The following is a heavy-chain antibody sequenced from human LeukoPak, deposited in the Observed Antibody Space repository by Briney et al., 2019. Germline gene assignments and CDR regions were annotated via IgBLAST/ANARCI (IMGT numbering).Heavy chain of an antibody. CDR2: ISGSGDST. J-gene: IGHJ4*02. CDR1: GFTFSSYG. D-gene: IGHD2-21*02. V-gene: IGHV3-23*01. CDR3: AKDLKKYCGDDCYIIDY. Sequence: PGGTLRLSCAASGFTFSSYGMSWVRQAPGKGLEWVSAISGSGDSTYYADSVKGRFTISRDNSKNTLYLQMNSLRAEDTAVYYCAKDLKKYCGDDCYIIDYWGQGTLVTVPS.